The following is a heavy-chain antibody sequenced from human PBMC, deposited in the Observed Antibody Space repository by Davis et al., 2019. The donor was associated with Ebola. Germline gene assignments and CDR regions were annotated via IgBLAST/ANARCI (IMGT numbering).Heavy chain of an antibody. J-gene: IGHJ4*02. CDR2: ISYDGSNE. D-gene: IGHD3-10*01. V-gene: IGHV3-30*14. CDR1: GFAFSNYA. CDR3: AREVGTQVRGVEYYFDY. Sequence: GGSLRLSCAASGFAFSNYAMNWVRQAPGKGLEWVAVISYDGSNEYYADSVKGRFTISRDNPKNTVYLQMNSLRAEDTAVYYCAREVGTQVRGVEYYFDYWGQGTLVTVSS.